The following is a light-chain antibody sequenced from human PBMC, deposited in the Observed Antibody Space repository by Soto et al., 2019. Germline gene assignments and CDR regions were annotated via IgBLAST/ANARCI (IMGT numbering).Light chain of an antibody. CDR3: QQYGSSPTWT. CDR2: GAS. J-gene: IGKJ1*01. V-gene: IGKV3-20*01. Sequence: EIVMTQSPATLSVSPGEGATLSCRASQSVSSNLTWYQQKPGQAPRLVIYGASTRATGIPDMFSGSGSGTDFTLTISRLEPDDSAVYYCQQYGSSPTWTFGQGTKVDIK. CDR1: QSVSSN.